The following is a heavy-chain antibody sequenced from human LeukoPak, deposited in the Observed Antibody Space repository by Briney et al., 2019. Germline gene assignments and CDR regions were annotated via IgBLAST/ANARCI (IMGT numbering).Heavy chain of an antibody. CDR3: AKDYVRDGYNYGVFQN. Sequence: PGGSLRLSCAASGFTFDEHAMHWVRHAPGKGLEWVSLFSGDGGSTYYVVSVKGRFTISRDNSKNPLYLHMNSLTTEDTALYYCAKDYVRDGYNYGVFQNWGRGTLVTVSS. J-gene: IGHJ4*02. CDR1: GFTFDEHA. CDR2: FSGDGGST. D-gene: IGHD5-24*01. V-gene: IGHV3-43*02.